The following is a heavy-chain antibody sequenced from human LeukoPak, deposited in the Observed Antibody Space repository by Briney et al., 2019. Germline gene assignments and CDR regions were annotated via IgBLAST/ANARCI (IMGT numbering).Heavy chain of an antibody. V-gene: IGHV3-11*01. D-gene: IGHD5-18*01. CDR3: ARRRGYSYGAFDY. Sequence: GGSLRLSCAASGLTFSDYYMSWIRQAPGKGLKWVSYISSSGSTIYYADSVKGRFTISRDNAKNSLYLQMNSLRAEDTAVYYCARRRGYSYGAFDYWGQGTLVTVSS. CDR1: GLTFSDYY. CDR2: ISSSGSTI. J-gene: IGHJ4*02.